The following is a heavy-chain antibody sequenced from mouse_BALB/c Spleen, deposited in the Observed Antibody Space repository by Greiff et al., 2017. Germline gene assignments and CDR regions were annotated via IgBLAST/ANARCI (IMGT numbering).Heavy chain of an antibody. D-gene: IGHD2-3*01. J-gene: IGHJ4*01. V-gene: IGHV3-8*02. CDR1: GDSITSGY. CDR2: ISYSGST. Sequence: VQLQQSGPSLVKPSQTLSLTCSVTGDSITSGYWNWIRKFPGNKLEYMGYISYSGSTYYNPSLKSRISITRDTSKNQYYLQLNSVTTEDTATYYCARYYDGYYAAMDYWGQGTSVTVSS. CDR3: ARYYDGYYAAMDY.